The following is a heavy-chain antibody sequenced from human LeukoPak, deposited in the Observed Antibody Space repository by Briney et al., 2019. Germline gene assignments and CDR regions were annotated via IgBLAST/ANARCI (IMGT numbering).Heavy chain of an antibody. Sequence: PSETLSLTCAVSGGSFSFYFCHWIRQSPGKGLEWIGEIDNRGSIQYNPSLRSRVTISLDTSRNHFSLKLASVTAVDTAVYFCARDSHSGFEWGQGTLVTISS. CDR1: GGSFSFYF. J-gene: IGHJ4*02. D-gene: IGHD3-10*01. CDR3: ARDSHSGFE. V-gene: IGHV4-34*01. CDR2: IDNRGSI.